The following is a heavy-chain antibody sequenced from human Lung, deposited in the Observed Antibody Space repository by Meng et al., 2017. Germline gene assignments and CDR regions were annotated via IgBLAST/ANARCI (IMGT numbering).Heavy chain of an antibody. J-gene: IGHJ4*02. CDR1: GGSFSDYY. Sequence: QVRFQQWGAGLLKPSGTLSPTCVVSGGSFSDYYWSWIRQPPGKGLEWIGEINHSGSTNYNPSLESRATISVDTSQNNLSLKLSSVTAADSAVYYCARGPTTMAHDFDYWGQGTLVTVSS. D-gene: IGHD4-11*01. CDR2: INHSGST. V-gene: IGHV4-34*01. CDR3: ARGPTTMAHDFDY.